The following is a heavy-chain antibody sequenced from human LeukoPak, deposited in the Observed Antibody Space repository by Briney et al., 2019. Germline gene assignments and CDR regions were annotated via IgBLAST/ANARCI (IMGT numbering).Heavy chain of an antibody. CDR2: ISYDGSNK. CDR1: GFTFSSYA. J-gene: IGHJ6*03. V-gene: IGHV3-30-3*01. D-gene: IGHD4-11*01. CDR3: AKVSNYDRNYYYYYYMDV. Sequence: GGSLRLSCAASGFTFSSYAMHWVRQAPGKGLEWVAVISYDGSNKYYADSVKGRFTISRDNSKNTLYLQMNSLRAEDTAVYYCAKVSNYDRNYYYYYYMDVWGKGTTVTVSS.